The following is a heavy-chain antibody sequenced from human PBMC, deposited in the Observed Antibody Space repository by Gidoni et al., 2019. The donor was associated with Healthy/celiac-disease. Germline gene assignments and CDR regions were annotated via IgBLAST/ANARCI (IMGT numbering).Heavy chain of an antibody. CDR1: GFTFSCYS. CDR3: AGTNRVSSGWYWPYNWFDP. D-gene: IGHD6-19*01. Sequence: EVQLVESGGGLVQPGGSLRLSCAASGFTFSCYSMSWVRQAPGKGLEWVSAISGSGGSTYYADSVKGRLTISRDNSKNTLYLQMNSLRAEDTAVYYCAGTNRVSSGWYWPYNWFDPWGQGTLVTVSS. CDR2: ISGSGGST. J-gene: IGHJ5*02. V-gene: IGHV3-23*04.